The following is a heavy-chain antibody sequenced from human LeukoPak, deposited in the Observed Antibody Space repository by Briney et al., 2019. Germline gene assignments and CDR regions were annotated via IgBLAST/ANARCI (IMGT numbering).Heavy chain of an antibody. J-gene: IGHJ6*02. D-gene: IGHD3-16*01. V-gene: IGHV4-38-2*02. Sequence: SETLSLTCTVSGYSISSGYYWGWIRQPPGKGLEWIGNIHHSGSTYYNPSLKSRVTISVDTSKNQFSLKLSSVTAADTAVYYCARVGDWSCYFGMDAWGQGTTVSVSS. CDR1: GYSISSGYY. CDR3: ARVGDWSCYFGMDA. CDR2: IHHSGST.